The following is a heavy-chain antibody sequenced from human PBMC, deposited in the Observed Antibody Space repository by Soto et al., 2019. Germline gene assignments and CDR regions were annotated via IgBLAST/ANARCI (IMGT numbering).Heavy chain of an antibody. CDR1: GYNLGAYY. D-gene: IGHD3-16*02. Sequence: ASVKVSCKASGYNLGAYYTYWVRQAPGRGLEWVGIMDPISGGTGYAESFRGRITMTRDTSTSTVYMELRSLRSEDTAIYYCARSSAGVFGIIIEGSNWLAPWGQGSLVTVSS. CDR3: ARSSAGVFGIIIEGSNWLAP. J-gene: IGHJ5*02. V-gene: IGHV1-46*01. CDR2: MDPISGGT.